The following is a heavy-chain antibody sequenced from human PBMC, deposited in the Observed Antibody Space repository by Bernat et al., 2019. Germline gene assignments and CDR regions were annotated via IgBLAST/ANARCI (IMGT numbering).Heavy chain of an antibody. D-gene: IGHD5-18*01. Sequence: QVQLVESGGGVVQPGRSLRLSCAASGFTFSSYGMHWVRQAPGKGLEWVAVIWYDGSNKYYADSVKGRFTITRDNSKNTQYLQMNSLGAEDTAVYYCARESSDVDTAMAPLLDSMGFDPWGQGTLVTVSS. CDR3: ARESSDVDTAMAPLLDSMGFDP. CDR2: IWYDGSNK. CDR1: GFTFSSYG. V-gene: IGHV3-33*01. J-gene: IGHJ5*02.